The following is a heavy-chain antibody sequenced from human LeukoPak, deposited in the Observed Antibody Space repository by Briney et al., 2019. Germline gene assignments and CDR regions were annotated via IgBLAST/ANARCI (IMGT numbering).Heavy chain of an antibody. Sequence: TGGSLRLSCTASGFTFGDYAMSWVRQAPGKGLEWVGFIRSKAYGGTTEYAASVKGRFTISRDDSKSIAYLQMNSLKTEDTAVYYCTRGGYGSGQLAHSWSDYYYMDVWGKGTTVTISS. CDR3: TRGGYGSGQLAHSWSDYYYMDV. CDR2: IRSKAYGGTT. D-gene: IGHD3-10*01. J-gene: IGHJ6*03. CDR1: GFTFGDYA. V-gene: IGHV3-49*04.